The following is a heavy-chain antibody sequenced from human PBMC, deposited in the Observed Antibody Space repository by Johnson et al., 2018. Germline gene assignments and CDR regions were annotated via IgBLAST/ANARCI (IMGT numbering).Heavy chain of an antibody. CDR3: TTRIEYRGYDYKEYGMDV. D-gene: IGHD5-12*01. V-gene: IGHV3-15*01. CDR2: IKSKTDGGTT. J-gene: IGHJ6*02. Sequence: EVQLVESGGGLVQPGGSLRLSCAASGFTFSNAWMSWVRQAPGKGLEWVGRIKSKTDGGTTDYAAPVKGRFTISRDDSKNTLYLQMNSLKTEDTAVYYCTTRIEYRGYDYKEYGMDVWGQGTTVTVSS. CDR1: GFTFSNAW.